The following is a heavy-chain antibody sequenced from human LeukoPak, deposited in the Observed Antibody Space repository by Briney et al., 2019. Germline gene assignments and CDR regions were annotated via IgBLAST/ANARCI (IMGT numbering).Heavy chain of an antibody. CDR1: GFTFSSYW. V-gene: IGHV3-74*01. J-gene: IGHJ5*02. CDR2: INSDGSST. Sequence: GGTLRLSCAASGFTFSSYWMHWVRQAPGKGLVWVSRINSDGSSTSYADSVKGRFTISRDNAKNTLYLQMNSLRAEDTAVYYCARGRGDIVLMVYANGNWFDPWGQGTLVTVSS. D-gene: IGHD2-8*01. CDR3: ARGRGDIVLMVYANGNWFDP.